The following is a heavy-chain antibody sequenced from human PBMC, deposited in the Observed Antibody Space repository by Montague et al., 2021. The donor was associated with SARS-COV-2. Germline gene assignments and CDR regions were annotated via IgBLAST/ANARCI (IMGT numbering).Heavy chain of an antibody. CDR2: ISSSGTTI. Sequence: SLRLSCAASGFTFSSYEMTWVRQAPGKGLEWVSYISSSGTTIYYADSMKGRFTISRDNVKDSLHLQINSLHQGPIGLPPGTLLQEHLWG. J-gene: IGHJ6*01. CDR1: GFTFSSYE. CDR3: TLLQEHL. V-gene: IGHV3-48*03.